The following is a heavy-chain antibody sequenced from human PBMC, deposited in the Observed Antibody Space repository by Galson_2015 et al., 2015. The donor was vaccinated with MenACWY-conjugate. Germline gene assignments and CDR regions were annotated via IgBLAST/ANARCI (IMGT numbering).Heavy chain of an antibody. CDR1: GFAFGDYL. D-gene: IGHD2-2*01. CDR2: IQSKNYGANT. Sequence: SLRLSCAPSGFAFGDYLMGWFRQAPGKGLEWVGYIQSKNYGANTQYAASVKDRFTISRDDSRSIAYLQMNSLKTEDTALYYCTRADHRYCSRTNCPFDHGGQGTLVTVSS. J-gene: IGHJ4*02. V-gene: IGHV3-49*03. CDR3: TRADHRYCSRTNCPFDH.